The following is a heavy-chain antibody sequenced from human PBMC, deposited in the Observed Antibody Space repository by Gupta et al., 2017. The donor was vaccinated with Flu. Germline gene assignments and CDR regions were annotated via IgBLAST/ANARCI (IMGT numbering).Heavy chain of an antibody. V-gene: IGHV3-23*01. CDR2: MKHIGVGT. J-gene: IGHJ4*02. D-gene: IGHD6-19*01. CDR3: AKDLYTVPGASDS. Sequence: VGQGPGKGLQWVSGMKHIGVGTYYADSVRGRFTVYRDNSENTFYLKMNSLRAEDTAVYFCAKDLYTVPGASDSWGQRTLVTVSS.